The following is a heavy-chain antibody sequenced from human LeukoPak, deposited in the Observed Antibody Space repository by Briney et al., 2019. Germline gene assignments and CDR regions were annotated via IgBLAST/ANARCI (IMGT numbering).Heavy chain of an antibody. CDR2: IYSSGST. Sequence: SETLSLTCTVSGGSISSDYWSWIRQPDGKGLEWLGHIYSSGSTNYNPSLKSRVTMSVDTSKNQFSLKLSSVTAADTAVYYCARGSGSYDSWGQGTLVTVSS. V-gene: IGHV4-4*07. D-gene: IGHD1-26*01. CDR3: ARGSGSYDS. J-gene: IGHJ5*01. CDR1: GGSISSDY.